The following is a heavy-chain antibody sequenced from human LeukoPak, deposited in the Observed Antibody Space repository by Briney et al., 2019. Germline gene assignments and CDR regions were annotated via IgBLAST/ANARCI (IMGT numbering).Heavy chain of an antibody. V-gene: IGHV3-66*01. J-gene: IGHJ4*02. Sequence: GGSLRLSCAVSGFTVSSNFMSWVRQAPGKGPEWVSVIYTSGITYYADSVRGRFTISRDNSRNTLYLQMDSLTAEDTAVYYCAREDAGGTYSFDYWGQGTLVTVSS. CDR1: GFTVSSNF. CDR2: IYTSGIT. CDR3: AREDAGGTYSFDY. D-gene: IGHD1-26*01.